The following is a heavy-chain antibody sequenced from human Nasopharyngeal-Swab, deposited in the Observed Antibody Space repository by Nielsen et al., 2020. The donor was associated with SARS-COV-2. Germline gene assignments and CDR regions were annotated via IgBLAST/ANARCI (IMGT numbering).Heavy chain of an antibody. Sequence: GESLKISCAASGFTFSSCGMHWVRQAPGKGLEWVAVIWYDGSNKYYADSVKGRFTISRDNSKNTLYLQMNSLRAEDTAVYYCARDGPMVATPDWGQGTLVTVSS. J-gene: IGHJ4*02. CDR2: IWYDGSNK. CDR1: GFTFSSCG. CDR3: ARDGPMVATPD. D-gene: IGHD5-12*01. V-gene: IGHV3-33*01.